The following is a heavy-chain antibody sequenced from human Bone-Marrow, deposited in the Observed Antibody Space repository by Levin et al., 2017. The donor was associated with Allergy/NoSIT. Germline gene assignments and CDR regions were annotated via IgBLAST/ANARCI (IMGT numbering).Heavy chain of an antibody. CDR1: GFTFRSSW. V-gene: IGHV3-7*01. CDR2: IKQDGSEK. Sequence: LSLTCAASGFTFRSSWMSWVRQAPGKGLEWVANIKQDGSEKYYVDSVKGRFTISRDNAKNSLYLQMNSLRAEDTAVYYCARDKPEGASLFDYWGQGVLVTVSS. CDR3: ARDKPEGASLFDY. J-gene: IGHJ4*02. D-gene: IGHD1-14*01.